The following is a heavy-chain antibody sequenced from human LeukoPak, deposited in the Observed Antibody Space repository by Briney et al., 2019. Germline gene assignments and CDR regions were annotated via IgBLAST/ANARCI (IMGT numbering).Heavy chain of an antibody. V-gene: IGHV4-30-2*01. J-gene: IGHJ4*02. CDR2: IYHSGST. CDR3: ASRSSWRRIYYGSGAPYDY. CDR1: GGSISSGGYS. Sequence: SETLSLTCAVSGGSISSGGYSWSWIRQPPGKGLEWIGYIYHSGSTYYNPSLKSRVTISVDTSKNQFSLKLSSVTAADTAVYYCASRSSWRRIYYGSGAPYDYWGQGTLVTVSS. D-gene: IGHD3-10*01.